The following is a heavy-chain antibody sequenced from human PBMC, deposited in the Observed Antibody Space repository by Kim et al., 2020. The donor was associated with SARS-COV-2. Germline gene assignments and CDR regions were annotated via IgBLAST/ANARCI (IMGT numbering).Heavy chain of an antibody. CDR3: ARGGYSNVDF. CDR2: K. J-gene: IGHJ4*02. D-gene: IGHD2-21*01. Sequence: KNDVEPMKGRFTSSRDNAKNALYLQMNSLRVEETAVYYCARGGYSNVDFWGQGTLVTVSS. V-gene: IGHV3-7*01.